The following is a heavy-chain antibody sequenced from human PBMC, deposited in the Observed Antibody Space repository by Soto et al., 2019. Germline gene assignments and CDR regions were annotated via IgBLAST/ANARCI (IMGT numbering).Heavy chain of an antibody. Sequence: SETLSLTCTVSGGSISSSSYYWGWIRQPPGKGLEWIGSIYYSGSTYYNPSLKSRVTISVDTSKNQFSLKLSSVTAADTAVYYCARSWGSPLSAVGTGYYGMDVWGQGTTVT. CDR1: GGSISSSSYY. CDR3: ARSWGSPLSAVGTGYYGMDV. V-gene: IGHV4-39*01. J-gene: IGHJ6*02. CDR2: IYYSGST. D-gene: IGHD1-1*01.